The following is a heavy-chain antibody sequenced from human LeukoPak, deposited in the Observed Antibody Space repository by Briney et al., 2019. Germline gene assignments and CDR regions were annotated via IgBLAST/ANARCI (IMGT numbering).Heavy chain of an antibody. Sequence: GESLKISCKGSGYRFTSYWIGWVRPMPGKGLEWMGIIYPGDSDTRYSPSFQGQVTISADKSISTAYMQWSSLKASDTAMYYCARGYCSSTSCYRFDYWGQGTLVTVSS. J-gene: IGHJ4*02. D-gene: IGHD2-2*01. V-gene: IGHV5-51*01. CDR2: IYPGDSDT. CDR1: GYRFTSYW. CDR3: ARGYCSSTSCYRFDY.